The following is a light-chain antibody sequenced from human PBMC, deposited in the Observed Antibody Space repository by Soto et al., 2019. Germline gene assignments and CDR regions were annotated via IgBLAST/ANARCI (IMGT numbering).Light chain of an antibody. CDR2: DVT. CDR1: SSDVGGFEY. Sequence: QSALSQPASGSGSPGQSITISCTGNSSDVGGFEYVSWYQHQPGKAPKLIIYDVTKRPSGVSNRVSGSKSGNTASLTISGIQAEDEGDYYCGAITRSSTSVFGTGTKLTVL. CDR3: GAITRSSTSV. J-gene: IGLJ1*01. V-gene: IGLV2-14*01.